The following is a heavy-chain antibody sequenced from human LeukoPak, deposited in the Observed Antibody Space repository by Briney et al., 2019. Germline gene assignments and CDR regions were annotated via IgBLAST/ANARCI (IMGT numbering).Heavy chain of an antibody. CDR3: ARSRPIVDP. Sequence: SETLSLTCAVYGGSFSGYYWSWIRQPPGKGLEWIGEINHSGSTNYNPSLKSRVTISVDTSKNQFSMKLSSVTAADTAVYYCARSRPIVDPWGQGTLVTVSS. V-gene: IGHV4-34*01. J-gene: IGHJ5*02. CDR2: INHSGST. CDR1: GGSFSGYY.